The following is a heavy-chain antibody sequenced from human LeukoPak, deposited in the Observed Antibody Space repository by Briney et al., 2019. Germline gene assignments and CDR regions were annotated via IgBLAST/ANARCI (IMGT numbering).Heavy chain of an antibody. J-gene: IGHJ4*02. CDR3: ARVTGYYGSGSYYTYYFDY. Sequence: PSETLSLTCTVSGGSISSYYWSWIRQPPGKGLEWIGYIYYSGSTNYNPSLKSRVTISVDTSKNQFSLKLSSVTAADTAVYYCARVTGYYGSGSYYTYYFDYWGQGTLVTVSS. CDR2: IYYSGST. V-gene: IGHV4-59*01. D-gene: IGHD3-10*01. CDR1: GGSISSYY.